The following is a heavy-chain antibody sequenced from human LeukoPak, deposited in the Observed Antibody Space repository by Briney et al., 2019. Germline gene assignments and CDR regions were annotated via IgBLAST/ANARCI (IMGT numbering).Heavy chain of an antibody. J-gene: IGHJ4*02. D-gene: IGHD4-17*01. V-gene: IGHV3-30*04. CDR1: GFTFSSYA. CDR3: ARAAMTTVTTDYFDY. CDR2: ISYDGSNK. Sequence: GGSLRLSCAASGFTFSSYAMHWVRQAPGKGLEWVAVISYDGSNKYYADSVKGRFTISRDNSKNTLYLQMNSLRAEGTAVYYCARAAMTTVTTDYFDYWGQGTLVTVSS.